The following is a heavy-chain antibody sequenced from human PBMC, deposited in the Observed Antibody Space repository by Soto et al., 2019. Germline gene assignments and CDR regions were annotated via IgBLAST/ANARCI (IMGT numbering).Heavy chain of an antibody. Sequence: HPGGSLRLSCEVSGSVFSMYSMSWVRQTPGKGLEWVAKIPQEGVDGHYADSVKGRFTISRDNGKNSLYLQMNNLRAEDTAVYYCARDHLILPAHDFFYGSDVWGRGATVTVSS. J-gene: IGHJ6*02. CDR2: IPQEGVDG. V-gene: IGHV3-7*03. D-gene: IGHD2-21*02. CDR3: ARDHLILPAHDFFYGSDV. CDR1: GSVFSMYS.